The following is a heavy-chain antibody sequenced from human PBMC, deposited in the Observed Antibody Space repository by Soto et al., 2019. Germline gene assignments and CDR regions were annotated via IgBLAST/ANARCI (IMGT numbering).Heavy chain of an antibody. D-gene: IGHD3-10*01. J-gene: IGHJ5*02. Sequence: PSETLSLTCAVYGWSFSGYYWSWIRQPPGMGLEWIGEINHSGSTNYNPSLKSRVTISVDTSKNQFSLKLSSVTAADTAVYYCARRETYYYGSGTYYNWFDPWGQGTLVTVS. CDR1: GWSFSGYY. V-gene: IGHV4-34*01. CDR3: ARRETYYYGSGTYYNWFDP. CDR2: INHSGST.